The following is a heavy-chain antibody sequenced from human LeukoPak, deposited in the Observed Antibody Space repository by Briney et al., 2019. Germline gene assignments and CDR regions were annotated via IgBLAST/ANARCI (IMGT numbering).Heavy chain of an antibody. Sequence: PGGSLRLSCAASGFTFSTYSMNWVRQAPGKELEWVSSISTDSSYIYYADSVQGRFTISRDNAKKSLYLQMSSLRTEDTAVYYCAAGSTRCDSCGWFDPWGQGTLVTVSS. CDR1: GFTFSTYS. D-gene: IGHD2-2*01. CDR2: ISTDSSYI. CDR3: AAGSTRCDSCGWFDP. J-gene: IGHJ5*02. V-gene: IGHV3-21*01.